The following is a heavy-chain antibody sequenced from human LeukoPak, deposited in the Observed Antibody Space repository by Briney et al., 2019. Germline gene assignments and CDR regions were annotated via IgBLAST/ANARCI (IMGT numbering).Heavy chain of an antibody. V-gene: IGHV3-23*01. J-gene: IGHJ4*02. CDR1: GYTFTSYA. Sequence: SCKASGYTFTSYAMSWVRQAPGKGLEWVSAISGSGGSTYYADSAKGRFTISRDNSKNTLYLQMNSLRAEDTAVYYCANRALRYFDWSVDYWGQGTLVTVSS. CDR2: ISGSGGST. D-gene: IGHD3-9*01. CDR3: ANRALRYFDWSVDY.